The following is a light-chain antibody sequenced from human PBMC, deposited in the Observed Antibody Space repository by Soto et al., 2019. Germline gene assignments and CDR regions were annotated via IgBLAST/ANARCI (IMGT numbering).Light chain of an antibody. V-gene: IGKV1-12*01. Sequence: DIQMTQSPSSVSASVGDTVTITCRASQGIYSRLAWYQLKPGKAPELLIQAASILQSGVPSRFSGSGSGTEFILTINNLQPEDFASYFCLQVYSFPRTFGLGTKVDIK. CDR3: LQVYSFPRT. CDR1: QGIYSR. J-gene: IGKJ1*01. CDR2: AAS.